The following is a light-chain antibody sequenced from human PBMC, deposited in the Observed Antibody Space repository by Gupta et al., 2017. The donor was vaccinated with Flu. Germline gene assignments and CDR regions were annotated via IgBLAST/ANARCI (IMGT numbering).Light chain of an antibody. V-gene: IGLV1-40*01. CDR1: SSNIGAGYD. CDR3: QSYDSSLSGSKGV. Sequence: QSVLTQPPSVSGAPGQRVTISCTGSSSNIGAGYDVHWYQQLPGTAPKLLIYGNSNRPSGVPDRFSGSKSGTSAYLAITGLRAEDEADYYCQSYDSSLSGSKGVFGTGTKVTVL. CDR2: GNS. J-gene: IGLJ1*01.